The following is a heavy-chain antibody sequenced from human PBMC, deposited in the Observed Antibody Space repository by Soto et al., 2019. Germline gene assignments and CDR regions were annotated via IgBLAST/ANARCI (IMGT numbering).Heavy chain of an antibody. CDR2: ISWNSGSI. CDR1: GFTFDDYA. D-gene: IGHD2-15*01. CDR3: AKDVRRLVAASYYFDY. Sequence: EVPLVESGGGLVKPGRSLRLSCAASGFTFDDYAMHWVRQAPGKGLEWVSGISWNSGSIGYADSVKGRFTISRDNAKNSLYLQMNSLRAEDTALYYCAKDVRRLVAASYYFDYWGQGTLVTVSS. V-gene: IGHV3-9*01. J-gene: IGHJ4*02.